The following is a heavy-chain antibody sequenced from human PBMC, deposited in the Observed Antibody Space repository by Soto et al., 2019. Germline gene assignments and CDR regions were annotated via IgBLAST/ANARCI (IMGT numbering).Heavy chain of an antibody. V-gene: IGHV4-39*01. D-gene: IGHD5-18*01. J-gene: IGHJ6*02. CDR2: IYYSGST. CDR3: AGLPTGYYYYYGMDV. CDR1: GGSISSSSYY. Sequence: SETLSLTCTVSGGSISSSSYYWGWIRQPPGKGLEWIGSIYYSGSTYYNPSLKSRVTISVDTSKNQFSLKLSSVTAADTAVYYCAGLPTGYYYYYGMDVWGQGTTVTVSS.